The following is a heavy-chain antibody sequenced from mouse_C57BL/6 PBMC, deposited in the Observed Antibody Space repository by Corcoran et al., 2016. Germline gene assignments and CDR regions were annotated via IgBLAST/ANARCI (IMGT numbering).Heavy chain of an antibody. D-gene: IGHD1-1*01. Sequence: QVQLQQPGAELVKPGASVQLSCKASGYTFTSYWMHWVKQRPGQGLEWIGRIHPNSGSTNYNEKFKSKATLTVDKSSSTAYMQLSSLTSEDSAVYYWARELRSAMDYWGQGTSVTVSS. J-gene: IGHJ4*01. V-gene: IGHV1-64*01. CDR1: GYTFTSYW. CDR2: IHPNSGST. CDR3: ARELRSAMDY.